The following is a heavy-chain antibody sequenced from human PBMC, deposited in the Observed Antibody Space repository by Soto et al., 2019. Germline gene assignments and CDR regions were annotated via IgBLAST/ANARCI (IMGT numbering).Heavy chain of an antibody. D-gene: IGHD2-2*01. J-gene: IGHJ6*02. Sequence: PGESLKISCQGSVYSFTSYWISWVRQMPGKGLEWMGRIDPSDSYTNYSPSFQGHVTISADKSISTAYLQWSSLKASDTAMYYCASLYCSSTSCSAQYYGMDVWGQGTTVTVSS. CDR1: VYSFTSYW. CDR3: ASLYCSSTSCSAQYYGMDV. CDR2: IDPSDSYT. V-gene: IGHV5-10-1*01.